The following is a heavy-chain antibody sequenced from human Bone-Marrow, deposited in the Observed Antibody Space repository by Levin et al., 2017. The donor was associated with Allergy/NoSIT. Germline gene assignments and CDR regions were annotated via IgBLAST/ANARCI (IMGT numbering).Heavy chain of an antibody. J-gene: IGHJ2*01. CDR3: ARGRSDILTGHYYFDL. D-gene: IGHD3-9*01. Sequence: LSLTCTVSSGSITSGGYYWNWIRQNPEMGLEWIGYIYKSGRTSYNPSLKSRLSISVDTSKNLFSLDLSSVTVADTAIYFCARGRSDILTGHYYFDLWGRGTLVTVSS. CDR2: IYKSGRT. V-gene: IGHV4-31*03. CDR1: SGSITSGGYY.